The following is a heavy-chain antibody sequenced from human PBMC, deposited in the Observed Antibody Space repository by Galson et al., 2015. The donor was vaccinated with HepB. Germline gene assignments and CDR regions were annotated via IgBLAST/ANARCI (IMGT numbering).Heavy chain of an antibody. J-gene: IGHJ4*02. CDR3: AKDLGTGALDY. D-gene: IGHD7-27*01. CDR1: GFTFSSYS. Sequence: SLTLSCAASGFTFSSYSMNWVRQAPGKGLEWVSSISSSSSYIYYADSVKGRFTISRDNAKNSLYLQMNSLRAEDTAVYYCAKDLGTGALDYWGQGTLVTVSS. V-gene: IGHV3-21*01. CDR2: ISSSSSYI.